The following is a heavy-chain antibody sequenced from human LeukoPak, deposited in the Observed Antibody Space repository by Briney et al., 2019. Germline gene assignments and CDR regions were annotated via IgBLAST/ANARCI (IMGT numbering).Heavy chain of an antibody. Sequence: SETLSLTCAVYGGSFSGYYWSWIRQPPGKGLEWIGEINHSGSTNYNPSLKSRVTISVDTSKNQFSLKLSSVTAADTAVYYCARRGIAAAYHWGQGTRVTVSS. V-gene: IGHV4-34*01. CDR2: INHSGST. D-gene: IGHD6-13*01. J-gene: IGHJ5*02. CDR3: ARRGIAAAYH. CDR1: GGSFSGYY.